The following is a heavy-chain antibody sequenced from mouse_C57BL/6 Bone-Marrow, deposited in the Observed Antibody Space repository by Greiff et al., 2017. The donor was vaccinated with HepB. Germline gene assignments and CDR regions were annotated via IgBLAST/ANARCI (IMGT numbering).Heavy chain of an antibody. CDR2: IYPGDGDT. CDR1: GYAFSSYW. CDR3: AREDGVVARERYFDV. Sequence: QVQLKQSGAELVKPGASVKISCKASGYAFSSYWMNWVKQRPGKGLEWIGQIYPGDGDTNYNGKFKGKATLTADKSSSTAYMQLSSLTSEDSAVYFCAREDGVVARERYFDVWGTGTTVTVSS. V-gene: IGHV1-80*01. D-gene: IGHD1-1*01. J-gene: IGHJ1*03.